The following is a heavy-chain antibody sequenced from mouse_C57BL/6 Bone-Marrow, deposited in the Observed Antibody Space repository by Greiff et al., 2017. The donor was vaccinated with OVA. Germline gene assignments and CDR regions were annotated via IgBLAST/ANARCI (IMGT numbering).Heavy chain of an antibody. Sequence: QVHVKQSGAELARPGASVKLSCKASGYNFTSYGISWVKQRTGQGLEWIGEIYPRSGNTYYNEKFKGKATLTADKSSSTAYMELRSLTSEDSSVYFCARYYGSSYNAYWGQGTLVTVSA. J-gene: IGHJ3*01. CDR3: ARYYGSSYNAY. D-gene: IGHD1-1*01. CDR1: GYNFTSYG. V-gene: IGHV1-81*01. CDR2: IYPRSGNT.